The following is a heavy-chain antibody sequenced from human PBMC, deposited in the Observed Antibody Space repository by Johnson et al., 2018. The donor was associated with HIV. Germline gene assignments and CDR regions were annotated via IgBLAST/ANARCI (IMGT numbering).Heavy chain of an antibody. CDR2: IKRKIEGETT. D-gene: IGHD4-23*01. CDR3: TTDYRLTVVTRSDAFDI. J-gene: IGHJ3*02. Sequence: EVQLVESGGGLVKPGGSLRLSCAASGFTFSNVWMTWVRQAPGKGLECVGRIKRKIEGETTDYAAPVKGRFTISRDDSKNTLYLQMNSLKTEDTAVYYCTTDYRLTVVTRSDAFDIWGQGTMVTVSS. V-gene: IGHV3-15*01. CDR1: GFTFSNVW.